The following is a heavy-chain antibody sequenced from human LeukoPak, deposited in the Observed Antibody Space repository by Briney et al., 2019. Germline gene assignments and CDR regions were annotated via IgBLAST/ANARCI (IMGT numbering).Heavy chain of an antibody. Sequence: PGGSLRLSCAASGFTFSSYEMNWVRQAPGKGLEWVSYISGSAGAIYYADSVKGRFTISRDNAKNSLYLQMNSLRAEDTAVYYCARAPFDTVMVPNWFDPWGQGTLVTVSS. CDR2: ISGSAGAI. J-gene: IGHJ5*02. D-gene: IGHD5-18*01. CDR3: ARAPFDTVMVPNWFDP. V-gene: IGHV3-48*03. CDR1: GFTFSSYE.